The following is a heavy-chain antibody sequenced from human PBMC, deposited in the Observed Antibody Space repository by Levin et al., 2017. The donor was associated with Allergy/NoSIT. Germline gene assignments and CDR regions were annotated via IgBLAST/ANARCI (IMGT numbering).Heavy chain of an antibody. CDR3: ATEYSY. CDR2: IWYDGSDE. CDR1: GFTFSTYG. V-gene: IGHV3-33*01. D-gene: IGHD4-11*01. J-gene: IGHJ4*02. Sequence: GESLKISCAASGFTFSTYGMHWVRQAPGKGLEWVAVIWYDGSDEYYADSVKGRFTISRDNSKNTLYLQMNSLRAEDTAIYYCATEYSYWGQGTLVTVSS.